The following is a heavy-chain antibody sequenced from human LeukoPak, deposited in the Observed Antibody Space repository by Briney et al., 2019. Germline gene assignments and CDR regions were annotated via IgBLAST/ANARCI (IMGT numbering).Heavy chain of an antibody. D-gene: IGHD4-23*01. J-gene: IGHJ4*02. CDR2: IIPIFGTA. CDR3: ARSGVYGGTSDY. Sequence: ASVKVSCKASGGTFSSYAISWVRQAPGQGLEWMGGIIPIFGTANYAQKFQGRVTITADESTSTAYMELSSLRSEDTAVYYCARSGVYGGTSDYWGQGTLVTVSS. CDR1: GGTFSSYA. V-gene: IGHV1-69*13.